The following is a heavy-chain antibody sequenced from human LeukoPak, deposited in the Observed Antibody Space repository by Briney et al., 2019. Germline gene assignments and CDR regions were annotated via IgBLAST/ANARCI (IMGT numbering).Heavy chain of an antibody. CDR1: GGSISTYF. Sequence: PSETLSLTCTVSGGSISTYFWSWIRQPPGKGLEWIGYIYYSGSTNYNPSLKSRVTMSVDTSKNQFSLKLSSVTAADTAVYYCARAPIVATFGGYSYRNLPGGQDLWGQGTLVTVSS. V-gene: IGHV4-59*01. CDR2: IYYSGST. J-gene: IGHJ4*02. CDR3: ARAPIVATFGGYSYRNLPGGQDL. D-gene: IGHD5-18*01.